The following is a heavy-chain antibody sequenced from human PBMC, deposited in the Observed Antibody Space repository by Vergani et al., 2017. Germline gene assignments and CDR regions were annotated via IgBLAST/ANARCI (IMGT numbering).Heavy chain of an antibody. CDR1: GFTFSSYA. CDR2: ISGSGGST. Sequence: VQLVESGGGVVQPGRSLRLSCAASGFTFSSYAMSWVRQAPGTGLEWVSAISGSGGSTYYADSVKGRFTISRDNSKNTLYLQMNSLRAEDTAVYYCANARVATIMISPGIYFDYWGQGTLVTVSS. D-gene: IGHD5-12*01. J-gene: IGHJ4*02. V-gene: IGHV3-23*04. CDR3: ANARVATIMISPGIYFDY.